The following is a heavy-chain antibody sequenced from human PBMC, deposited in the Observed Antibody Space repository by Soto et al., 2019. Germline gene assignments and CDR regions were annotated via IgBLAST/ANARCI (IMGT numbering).Heavy chain of an antibody. D-gene: IGHD1-26*01. Sequence: QFQLVQSGAELKKPGASVNISCQAPGFTFSDTLINWVRQGPGQRLEWMGWINPANGNTRYSEPFQGRVTISSLSSASTAYVALSALTSEDTAVYYYATDIVSVGPRASDAFDVWGQVTMMTVSS. J-gene: IGHJ3*01. V-gene: IGHV1-3*01. CDR3: ATDIVSVGPRASDAFDV. CDR2: INPANGNT. CDR1: GFTFSDTL.